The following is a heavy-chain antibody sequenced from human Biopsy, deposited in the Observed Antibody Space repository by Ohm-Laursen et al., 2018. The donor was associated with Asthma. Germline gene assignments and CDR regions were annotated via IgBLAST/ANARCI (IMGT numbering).Heavy chain of an antibody. V-gene: IGHV1-69*04. J-gene: IGHJ4*02. CDR3: ARSYDTDSYPVLVLDY. CDR1: GGSFSNFA. D-gene: IGHD3-22*01. CDR2: ILTKFDIT. Sequence: SVKVSCKASGGSFSNFAFSWVRQAPGHGLEWMGTILTKFDITSYAEKFQGRVTITADKSTSTTYMELSRLRSEDTAVYYCARSYDTDSYPVLVLDYWGQGTLVTV.